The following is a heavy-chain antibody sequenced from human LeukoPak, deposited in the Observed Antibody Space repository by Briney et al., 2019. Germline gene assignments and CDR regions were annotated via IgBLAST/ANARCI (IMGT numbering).Heavy chain of an antibody. V-gene: IGHV1-2*02. CDR3: ARTDIVVVPAAIPYYFDY. Sequence: ASVKVSCKASGYTFTGYYMHWVRQAPGQGLEWMGWINPNSGGTNYAQKFQGSVTMTRDTSISTAYMELSRLRSDDTAVYYCARTDIVVVPAAIPYYFDYWGQGTLVTVSS. D-gene: IGHD2-2*01. J-gene: IGHJ4*02. CDR1: GYTFTGYY. CDR2: INPNSGGT.